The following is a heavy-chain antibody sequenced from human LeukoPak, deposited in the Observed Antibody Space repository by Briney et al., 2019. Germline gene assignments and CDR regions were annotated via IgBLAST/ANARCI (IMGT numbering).Heavy chain of an antibody. D-gene: IGHD2-2*02. V-gene: IGHV1-24*01. CDR2: FDPEDGET. J-gene: IGHJ1*01. Sequence: ASVKVSCKVSGYTLTELSMHWVRQAPGKGLEWMGGFDPEDGETIYAQKFQGRVTMTEDTSTDTAYMELSSLRSEDTAVYYCATGYCSSTSCYTYFQHWGQGTLVTVSS. CDR3: ATGYCSSTSCYTYFQH. CDR1: GYTLTELS.